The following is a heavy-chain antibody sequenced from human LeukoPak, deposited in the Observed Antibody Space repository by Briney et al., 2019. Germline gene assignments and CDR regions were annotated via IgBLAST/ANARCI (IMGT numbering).Heavy chain of an antibody. Sequence: SETLSLTCTVSGGSISSSVYYWGWIRQPPGKGLEWIGSIYYSGSTYYNPSLKSRVTISVDTSKNQFSLKLSSVTAADTAVYYCARDPAVSDSSAYYFGWYFDLWGRGTLLTVSS. V-gene: IGHV4-39*07. CDR3: ARDPAVSDSSAYYFGWYFDL. J-gene: IGHJ2*01. CDR2: IYYSGST. D-gene: IGHD3-22*01. CDR1: GGSISSSVYY.